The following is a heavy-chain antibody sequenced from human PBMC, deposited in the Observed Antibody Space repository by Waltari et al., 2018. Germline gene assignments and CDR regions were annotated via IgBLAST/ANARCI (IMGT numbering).Heavy chain of an antibody. D-gene: IGHD4-17*01. CDR1: GGSISSSSYY. J-gene: IGHJ4*02. CDR3: ARLHDYGDYKGDY. Sequence: QLQLQESGPGLVKPSETLSLTCTVSGGSISSSSYYWGWIRQPPGKGLGWIGSIYYRGSTYYNPSLKSRVTISVDTSKNQFSLKLSSVTAADTAVYYCARLHDYGDYKGDYWGQGTLVTVSS. V-gene: IGHV4-39*07. CDR2: IYYRGST.